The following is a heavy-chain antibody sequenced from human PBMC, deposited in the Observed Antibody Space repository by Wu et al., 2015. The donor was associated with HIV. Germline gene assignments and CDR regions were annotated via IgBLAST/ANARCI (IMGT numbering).Heavy chain of an antibody. J-gene: IGHJ4*02. V-gene: IGHV1-69*16. CDR1: GGDFKKYT. D-gene: IGHD6-19*01. Sequence: QVRLVQSGAEVRKPGSSVRVSCKSSGGDFKKYTVNWARQAPGQGLEWVGTIVPILGIPDYAEKFQGRVTIYTDESATTGYMELNTLRFEDTAIYYCARALRPVADALELDYWGQGTLVTVSS. CDR2: IVPILGIP. CDR3: ARALRPVADALELDY.